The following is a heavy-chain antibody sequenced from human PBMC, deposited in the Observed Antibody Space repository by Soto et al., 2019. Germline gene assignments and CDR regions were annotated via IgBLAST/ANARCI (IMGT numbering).Heavy chain of an antibody. CDR2: INHSGST. Sequence: SETLSLTCAVYGGSFSGYYWSWIRQPPGKGLEWIGEINHSGSTNYNPSLKSRVTISVDTSKNQFSLKLSSVTAADTAVYYCARRGSGSIRLPNWFDPWGQGTMVTVYS. D-gene: IGHD3-3*01. CDR1: GGSFSGYY. V-gene: IGHV4-34*01. CDR3: ARRGSGSIRLPNWFDP. J-gene: IGHJ5*02.